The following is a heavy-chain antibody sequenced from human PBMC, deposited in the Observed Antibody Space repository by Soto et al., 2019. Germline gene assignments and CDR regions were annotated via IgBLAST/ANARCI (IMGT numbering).Heavy chain of an antibody. CDR2: IYYSGST. D-gene: IGHD3-22*01. Sequence: SETLSLTCTVSGGSISSYYWSWIRQPPGKGLEWIGYIYYSGSTNYNPSLKSRVTISVDTSTNQFSLKLSSVTDADTAVYYCVRHRGLYYRDGRAYHNNWFDTWGQGILVTVS. CDR3: VRHRGLYYRDGRAYHNNWFDT. J-gene: IGHJ5*02. V-gene: IGHV4-59*08. CDR1: GGSISSYY.